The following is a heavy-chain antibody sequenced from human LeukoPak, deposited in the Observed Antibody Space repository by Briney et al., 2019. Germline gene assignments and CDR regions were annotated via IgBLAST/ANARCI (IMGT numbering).Heavy chain of an antibody. V-gene: IGHV3-23*01. CDR2: ISGSGGST. D-gene: IGHD5-18*01. CDR1: GFTFSSHG. Sequence: AGGSLRLSCAASGFTFSSHGMNWVRQAPGKGLEWVSAISGSGGSTYYADSVKGRFTISRDNSKNTLYLQMNSLRAEDTAVYYCAKDMSAMVNGDFDPWGQGTLVTVSS. CDR3: AKDMSAMVNGDFDP. J-gene: IGHJ5*02.